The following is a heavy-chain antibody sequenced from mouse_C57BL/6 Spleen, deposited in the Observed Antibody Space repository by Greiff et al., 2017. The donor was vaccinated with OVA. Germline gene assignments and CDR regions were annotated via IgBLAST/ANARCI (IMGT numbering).Heavy chain of an antibody. CDR2: IHPNSGST. V-gene: IGHV1-64*01. CDR1: GYTFTSYW. J-gene: IGHJ1*03. D-gene: IGHD1-1*01. Sequence: QVQLKQPGAELVKPGASVKLSCKASGYTFTSYWMHWVKQRPGQGLEWIGMIHPNSGSTNYNEKFKSKATLTVDKSSSTAYMQLSSLTSEDSAVYYCARAPLYGSSGDWYFDVWGTGTTVTVSS. CDR3: ARAPLYGSSGDWYFDV.